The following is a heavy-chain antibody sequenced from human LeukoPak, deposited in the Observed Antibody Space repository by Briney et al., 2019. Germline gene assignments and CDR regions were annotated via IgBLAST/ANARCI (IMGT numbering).Heavy chain of an antibody. D-gene: IGHD6-6*01. V-gene: IGHV3-9*01. CDR1: GFTFDDYA. Sequence: GRSLRLSCAASGFTFDDYAMHWVRQAPGKGLEWVSGISWNSGSIGYADSVKGRFIISRDNAKNSLYLQMNSLRAEDTALYYCAKGREIAARPPFDYWGQGTLVTVSS. CDR2: ISWNSGSI. J-gene: IGHJ4*02. CDR3: AKGREIAARPPFDY.